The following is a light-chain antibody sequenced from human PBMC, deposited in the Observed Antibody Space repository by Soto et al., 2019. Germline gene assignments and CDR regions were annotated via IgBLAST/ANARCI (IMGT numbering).Light chain of an antibody. CDR1: SSNIGAGYD. CDR3: QSYDSSLSGDVV. J-gene: IGLJ2*01. CDR2: GNS. V-gene: IGLV1-40*01. Sequence: QSVLTQPPSVSGAPGQRVTISCTGSSSNIGAGYDVHWYQQLPGTAPKLLMYGNSNRPSGVPDRFSGSKSGTSASLAITGLQAEDEADYYCQSYDSSLSGDVVFGGGTQMTVL.